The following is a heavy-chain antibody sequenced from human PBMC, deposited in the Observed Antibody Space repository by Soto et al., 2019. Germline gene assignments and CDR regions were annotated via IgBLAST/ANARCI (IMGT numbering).Heavy chain of an antibody. CDR3: ARDLLFEQQLVNPGY. Sequence: QVQLVQSGAEVKKPGSSVKVSCKASGGTFSSYTISWVRQAPGQGLEWMGRIIPILGIANYAQKFQGRVTITAHKSTSTAYMELSSRRSGDTAVYYCARDLLFEQQLVNPGYWGQGTLVTVSS. CDR2: IIPILGIA. D-gene: IGHD6-13*01. J-gene: IGHJ4*02. V-gene: IGHV1-69*08. CDR1: GGTFSSYT.